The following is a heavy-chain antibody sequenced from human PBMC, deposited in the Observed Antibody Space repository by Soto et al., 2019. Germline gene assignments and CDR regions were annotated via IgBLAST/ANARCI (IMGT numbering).Heavy chain of an antibody. V-gene: IGHV4-4*02. CDR2: IYHSGST. CDR3: ARGPYGSGSRPA. J-gene: IGHJ4*02. CDR1: W. Sequence: WWSWVRQPPGKGLEWIGEIYHSGSTNYNPSLKSRVTISVDKSKNQFSLKLSSVTAADTAVYYCARGPYGSGSRPAWGQGTLVTVSS. D-gene: IGHD3-10*01.